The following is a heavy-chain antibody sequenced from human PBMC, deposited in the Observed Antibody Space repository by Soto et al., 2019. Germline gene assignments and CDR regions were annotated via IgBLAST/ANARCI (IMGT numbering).Heavy chain of an antibody. Sequence: EVQLLESGGGLVQPGGSLRLSCAASGFTFSSYAMSWVRQAPGKGLEWVSVISGSGVSTYYADSVKGRFTISRDNSKNTLYLQMNSLRAEDTAVYYCAKERQFAVYYFDYWGQGTLVTVSS. J-gene: IGHJ4*02. CDR3: AKERQFAVYYFDY. CDR2: ISGSGVST. V-gene: IGHV3-23*01. CDR1: GFTFSSYA. D-gene: IGHD3-10*01.